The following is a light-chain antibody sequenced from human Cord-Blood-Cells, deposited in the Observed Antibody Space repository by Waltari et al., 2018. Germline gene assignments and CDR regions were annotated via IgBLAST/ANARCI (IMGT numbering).Light chain of an antibody. CDR2: AAS. J-gene: IGKJ2*01. V-gene: IGKV1-39*01. CDR3: QQSYSTPYT. Sequence: DIQMTHSPSSLSSSVGARVTITCRASQSISSDLNWYQQKPGKATKLLIYAASSLQSGVPSRFSGSGSGTDFTLTISSLQPEDFATYYCQQSYSTPYTFGQGTKLEIK. CDR1: QSISSD.